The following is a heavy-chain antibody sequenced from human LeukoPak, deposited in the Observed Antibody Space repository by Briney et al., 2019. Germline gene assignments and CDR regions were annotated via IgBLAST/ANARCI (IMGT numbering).Heavy chain of an antibody. D-gene: IGHD3-22*01. CDR3: AKDGDYYESSGYYLNWFDP. Sequence: GGSLRLSCAASGFTFSNYAMHWVRQAPGKGLEWVSAISGSGGSTYYADSVKGRFTISRDNYKHTLYLQMNSLRAEDTDVYDCAKDGDYYESSGYYLNWFDPWGQGTLVTVSS. J-gene: IGHJ5*02. CDR2: ISGSGGST. CDR1: GFTFSNYA. V-gene: IGHV3-23*01.